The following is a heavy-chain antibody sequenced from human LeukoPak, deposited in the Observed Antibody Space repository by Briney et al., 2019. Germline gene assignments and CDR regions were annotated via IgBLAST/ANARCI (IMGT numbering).Heavy chain of an antibody. CDR1: GGTFSSYA. Sequence: SVKVSCKASGGTFSSYAINWVRQAPGQGLEWMGRIIPMLGTVNYAQKFQGRVTIIADKFTSTAYMELSSLRSEDTAVYYCARSQAETYYYDSSGYYFPSQWGQGTLVTVSS. J-gene: IGHJ4*02. CDR3: ARSQAETYYYDSSGYYFPSQ. D-gene: IGHD3-22*01. V-gene: IGHV1-69*04. CDR2: IIPMLGTV.